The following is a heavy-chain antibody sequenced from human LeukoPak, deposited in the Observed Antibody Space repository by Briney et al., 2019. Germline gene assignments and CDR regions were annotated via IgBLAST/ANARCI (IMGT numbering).Heavy chain of an antibody. J-gene: IGHJ4*02. V-gene: IGHV4-38-2*01. Sequence: SETLSLTCAVSGYSISSGYYWGWIRQPPGKGLEWIGSIYHSGSTYYNPSLKSRVTISVDTSKNQSSLKLSSVTAADTAVYYCARVQYGVVVAATEYYFDYWGQGTLVTVSS. CDR1: GYSISSGYY. D-gene: IGHD2-15*01. CDR3: ARVQYGVVVAATEYYFDY. CDR2: IYHSGST.